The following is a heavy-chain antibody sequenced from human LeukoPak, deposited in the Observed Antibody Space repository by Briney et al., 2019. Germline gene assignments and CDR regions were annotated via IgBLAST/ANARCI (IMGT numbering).Heavy chain of an antibody. V-gene: IGHV4-59*01. CDR2: IYYSGST. CDR1: GGSISSYY. Sequence: PSETLSLTCTVYGGSISSYYWSWIRQPPGKGLEWIGYIYYSGSTNYNPSLKSRVTISVDTSKNQFSLKLSSVTAADTAVYYCARSTLSTVVTPRFDPWGQGTLVTVSS. CDR3: ARSTLSTVVTPRFDP. D-gene: IGHD4-23*01. J-gene: IGHJ5*02.